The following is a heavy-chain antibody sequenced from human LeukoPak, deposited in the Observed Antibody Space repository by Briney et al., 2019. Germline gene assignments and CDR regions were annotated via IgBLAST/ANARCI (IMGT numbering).Heavy chain of an antibody. CDR3: TRDHYGDILRGYYFPYYFDY. D-gene: IGHD3-22*01. J-gene: IGHJ4*02. CDR2: INSDGSST. V-gene: IGHV3-74*01. CDR1: GFTFSSYW. Sequence: PGGSLRLSCAASGFTFSSYWMHWVRQAPGKGLVWVSRINSDGSSTSYADSVKGRSTISRDNAKNTLYLQMNSLRAEDTAVYYCTRDHYGDILRGYYFPYYFDYWGQGTLVTVSS.